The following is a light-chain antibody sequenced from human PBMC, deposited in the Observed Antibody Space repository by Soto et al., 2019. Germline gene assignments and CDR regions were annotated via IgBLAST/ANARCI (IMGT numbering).Light chain of an antibody. CDR1: QGITDD. CDR3: QQDHSFPFT. J-gene: IGKJ4*01. V-gene: IGKV1-6*01. CDR2: AAS. Sequence: AIQMTQSPSSLSATVGDRVTITCRASQGITDDLSWYQQKPGRAPKLLIYAASSSQNGVPPRFSGSGSDTDFILTITSLQPEDFATYYCQQDHSFPFTFGGGTKVEIK.